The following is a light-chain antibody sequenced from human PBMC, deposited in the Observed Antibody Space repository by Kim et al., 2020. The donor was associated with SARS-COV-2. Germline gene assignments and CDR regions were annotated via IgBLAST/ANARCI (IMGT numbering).Light chain of an antibody. CDR1: SSDIGGDYF. CDR2: NVS. Sequence: QSALTQPASVSGSPGQSIVISCTGTSSDIGGDYFVSWYQQHPGRAPKLMIYNVSNRPSGISDRFSGSKSGNTASLTISGLQVEDEADYYCSSYTTNSNPDSTPLYVFGSGTKVTVL. CDR3: SSYTTNSNPDSTPLYV. J-gene: IGLJ1*01. V-gene: IGLV2-14*03.